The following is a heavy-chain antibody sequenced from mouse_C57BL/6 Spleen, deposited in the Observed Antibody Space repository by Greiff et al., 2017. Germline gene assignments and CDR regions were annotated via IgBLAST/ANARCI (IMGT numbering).Heavy chain of an antibody. Sequence: DVQLQESGPGLVKPSQSLSLTCSVTGYSITSGYYWNWIRQFPGNKLEWMGYISYDGSNNYNPSLKNRISITRDTSKNQFFLKLNSVTTEDTATYYCARGGYYGSSYVGFAYWGQGTLVTVSA. CDR3: ARGGYYGSSYVGFAY. CDR1: GYSITSGYY. V-gene: IGHV3-6*01. CDR2: ISYDGSN. J-gene: IGHJ3*01. D-gene: IGHD1-1*01.